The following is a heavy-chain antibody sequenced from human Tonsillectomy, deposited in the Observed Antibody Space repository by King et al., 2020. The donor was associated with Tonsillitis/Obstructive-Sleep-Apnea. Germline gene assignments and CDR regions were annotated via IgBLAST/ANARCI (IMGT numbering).Heavy chain of an antibody. CDR3: ARLLGLTTVTTWAFDY. D-gene: IGHD4-11*01. CDR2: IYPSDSDT. CDR1: GYRFTSYW. Sequence: VQLVESGAEVKKPGESLKISCKGSGYRFTSYWIGWVRQMPGKGLEWMGIIYPSDSDTRYSPSFRGQVTISADKSISTAYLQWSRLKASDTAIYYCARLLGLTTVTTWAFDYWGQGTLVTVSS. V-gene: IGHV5-51*01. J-gene: IGHJ4*02.